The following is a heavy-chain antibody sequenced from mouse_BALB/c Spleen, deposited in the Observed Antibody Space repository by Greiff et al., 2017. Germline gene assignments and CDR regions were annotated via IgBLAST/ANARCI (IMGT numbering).Heavy chain of an antibody. V-gene: IGHV5-12-2*01. Sequence: EVHLVESGGGLVQPGGSQKLSCAASGFTFSSYTMSWVRQTPEKRLEWVAYISNGGGSTYYPDTVKGRFTISRDNAKNTLYLQMSSLKSEDTAMYYCALNYGSYWYFDVWGAGTTVTVSS. J-gene: IGHJ1*01. D-gene: IGHD1-1*01. CDR3: ALNYGSYWYFDV. CDR2: ISNGGGST. CDR1: GFTFSSYT.